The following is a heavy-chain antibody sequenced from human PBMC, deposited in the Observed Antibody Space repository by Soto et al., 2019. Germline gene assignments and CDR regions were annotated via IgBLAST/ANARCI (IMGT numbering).Heavy chain of an antibody. CDR3: ATDTYSYAIHFDY. J-gene: IGHJ4*02. Sequence: GGSLRLSCAASGFTFSSYWMSWVRQAPGKGLEWVANIKQDGSEKYYVDSVKGRFTISRDNAKNSLYLQMNSLRAEDTAVYYCATDTYSYAIHFDYWGQGTLVTVSS. D-gene: IGHD5-18*01. V-gene: IGHV3-7*03. CDR1: GFTFSSYW. CDR2: IKQDGSEK.